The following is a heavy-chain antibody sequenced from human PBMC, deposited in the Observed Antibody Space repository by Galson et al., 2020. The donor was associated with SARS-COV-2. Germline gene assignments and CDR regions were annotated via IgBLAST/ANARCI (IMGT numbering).Heavy chain of an antibody. CDR1: GYNFTNYW. CDR2: IDPVDSYI. D-gene: IGHD2-15*01. CDR3: ALEAQRCNGASCFRWYVVF. J-gene: IGHJ2*01. V-gene: IGHV5-10-1*01. Sequence: GGSLRLSCKASGYNFTNYWISWVRQEPGKGLEWMRRIDPVDSYIKQSPSIRGHVTISTDKSISTAYLQWSSLKASDTAMYYCALEAQRCNGASCFRWYVVFWGRGTRVTVSS.